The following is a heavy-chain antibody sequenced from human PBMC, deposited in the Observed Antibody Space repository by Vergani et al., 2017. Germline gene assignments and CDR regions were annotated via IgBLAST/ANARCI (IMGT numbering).Heavy chain of an antibody. CDR3: AKARGMARQLERRGAFDI. D-gene: IGHD1-1*01. J-gene: IGHJ3*02. Sequence: EVQLVESGGGLVKPGGSLRLSCAASGFTFDDYAMHWVRQAPGKGLEWVSGISWNSGSIGYADSVKGRFTISRDNAKNSLYLQMNSLRAEDTALYYCAKARGMARQLERRGAFDIWGQGTMVTVSS. CDR2: ISWNSGSI. CDR1: GFTFDDYA. V-gene: IGHV3-9*01.